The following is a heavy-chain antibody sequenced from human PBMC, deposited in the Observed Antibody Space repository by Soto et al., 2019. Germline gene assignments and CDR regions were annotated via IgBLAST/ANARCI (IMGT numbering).Heavy chain of an antibody. V-gene: IGHV3-33*01. D-gene: IGHD3-16*02. J-gene: IGHJ6*02. CDR1: GFTFSTYG. CDR3: ARDLIGTVYGMDV. CDR2: VLYDGSNK. Sequence: QVQLVESGGGVVQPGRSLRLSCAASGFTFSTYGMHWVRQAPGKGLEWVAVVLYDGSNKYYADSVKGRFTISRDNSKNPLYLQMNSLRAEDTAVYYCARDLIGTVYGMDVWGQGTTVTVSS.